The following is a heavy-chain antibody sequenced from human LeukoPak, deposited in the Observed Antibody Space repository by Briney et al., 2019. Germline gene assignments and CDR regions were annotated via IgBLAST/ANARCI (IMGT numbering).Heavy chain of an antibody. CDR2: TNSDGTGT. CDR3: VGQAHKDY. J-gene: IGHJ4*02. CDR1: GFTFSSYW. V-gene: IGHV3-74*01. Sequence: GGSLRLSCAASGFTFSSYWMNWVRQAPGKGLVWVSRTNSDGTGTIYADSVKGRFTTSRDNAKNTLYLQMNSLRAEDTAVYYCVGQAHKDYWGQGTLVTVSS.